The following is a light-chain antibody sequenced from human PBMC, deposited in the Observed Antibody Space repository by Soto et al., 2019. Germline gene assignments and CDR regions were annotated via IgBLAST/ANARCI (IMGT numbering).Light chain of an antibody. Sequence: ENVLTQSPATLSLSKGERATLSCRASQSVSSFFAWYQQKPGQAPRLLIYDASNRATGIPARFSGSGSGTDFTLTISSLEPEDAAVYYCQQRHMWPITFGQGTRLE. CDR2: DAS. V-gene: IGKV3-11*01. CDR1: QSVSSF. J-gene: IGKJ5*01. CDR3: QQRHMWPIT.